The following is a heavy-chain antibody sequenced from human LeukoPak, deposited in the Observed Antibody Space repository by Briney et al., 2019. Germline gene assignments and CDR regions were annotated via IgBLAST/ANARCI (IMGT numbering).Heavy chain of an antibody. J-gene: IGHJ4*02. CDR1: GYSISGGYY. Sequence: SETLSLTCTVSGYSISGGYYWGWIRQPPGKGLEWIGSIYHSGSTYYNPSLKSRVTISVDTSKNQFSLKLSPVTAADTAVYYCAREDSGYETDIDYWGQGTLVTVSS. CDR3: AREDSGYETDIDY. D-gene: IGHD5-12*01. CDR2: IYHSGST. V-gene: IGHV4-38-2*02.